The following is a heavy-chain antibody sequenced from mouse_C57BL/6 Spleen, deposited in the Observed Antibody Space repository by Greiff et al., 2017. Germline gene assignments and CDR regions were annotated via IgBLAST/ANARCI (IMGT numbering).Heavy chain of an antibody. V-gene: IGHV5-4*03. CDR2: ISDGGSYT. CDR3: ARGLLREYFDY. Sequence: EVKLVESGGGLVKPGGSLKLSCAASGFTFSSYAMSWVRQTPEKRLEWVATISDGGSYTYYPDNVKGRFTISRDNAKNHLYLQMSHLKSEDTAMYYCARGLLREYFDYWGQGTTLTVSS. J-gene: IGHJ2*01. CDR1: GFTFSSYA. D-gene: IGHD2-3*01.